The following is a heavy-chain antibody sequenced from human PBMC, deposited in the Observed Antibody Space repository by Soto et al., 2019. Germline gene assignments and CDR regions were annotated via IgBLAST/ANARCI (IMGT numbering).Heavy chain of an antibody. Sequence: GGSLRLSCAASGFTFSSYAMSWVRQAPGKGLEWVSAISGSGGSTYYADSVKGRFTISRDNSKNTLYLQMNSLRAEDTAVYYCANVGGGSGSFDYWGQGTLVTVSS. V-gene: IGHV3-23*01. CDR3: ANVGGGSGSFDY. J-gene: IGHJ4*02. CDR1: GFTFSSYA. CDR2: ISGSGGST. D-gene: IGHD3-10*01.